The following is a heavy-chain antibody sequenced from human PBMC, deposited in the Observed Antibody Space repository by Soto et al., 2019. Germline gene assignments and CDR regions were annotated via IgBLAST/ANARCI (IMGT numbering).Heavy chain of an antibody. CDR2: INHSGST. V-gene: IGHV4-34*01. D-gene: IGHD2-2*01. CDR3: ARGWYGAYCSSTSCYVGWFDP. J-gene: IGHJ5*02. Sequence: SETLSLTCAVYGGSFSGYYWSWIRQPTGKGLEWIGEINHSGSTNYNPSLKSRVTISVDTSKNQFSLKLSSVTAADTAVYYCARGWYGAYCSSTSCYVGWFDPWGQGTLVTVSS. CDR1: GGSFSGYY.